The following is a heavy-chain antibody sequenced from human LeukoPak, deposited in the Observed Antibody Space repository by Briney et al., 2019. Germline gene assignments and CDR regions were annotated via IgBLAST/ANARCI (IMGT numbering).Heavy chain of an antibody. J-gene: IGHJ4*02. CDR2: IYYSGNT. Sequence: SETLSLTCTVSGGSISSSSYYWGWIRQPPGKGLEWIGSIYYSGNTYYNPSLKSRATISVATTKNQFSLKLSSVTAGDTAVYYCARGGYSSGIYWGQGTLVTVSS. CDR3: ARGGYSSGIY. V-gene: IGHV4-39*01. D-gene: IGHD6-19*01. CDR1: GGSISSSSYY.